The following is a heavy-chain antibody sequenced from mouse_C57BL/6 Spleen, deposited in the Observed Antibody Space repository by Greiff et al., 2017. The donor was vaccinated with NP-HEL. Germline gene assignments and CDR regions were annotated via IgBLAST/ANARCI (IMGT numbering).Heavy chain of an antibody. V-gene: IGHV1-69*01. D-gene: IGHD1-1*01. CDR2: IDPSDSYT. J-gene: IGHJ1*03. CDR3: ARRGTVEGYFDV. CDR1: GYTFTSYW. Sequence: QVQLQQPGAELVMPGASVKLSCKASGYTFTSYWMHWVKQRPGQGLEWIGEIDPSDSYTNYNQKFKGKSTLTVDKSSSTAYMQLSSLTSEDSAVYYCARRGTVEGYFDVWGTGTTVTVSS.